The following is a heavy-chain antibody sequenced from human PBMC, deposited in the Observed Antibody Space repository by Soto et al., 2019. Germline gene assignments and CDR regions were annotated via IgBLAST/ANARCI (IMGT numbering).Heavy chain of an antibody. D-gene: IGHD3-22*01. J-gene: IGHJ4*02. CDR2: IWYDGSNT. CDR3: ARGNLYDRSEPLSAYYFDS. Sequence: GGSLRLSCAASGFTFRSSVMNWVRQVPGGGLEWVALIWYDGSNTYYADSVQGRFTISRDNSKDTLYLEMTGLRADDTATYFCARGNLYDRSEPLSAYYFDSWGQGTRVNVS. V-gene: IGHV3-33*01. CDR1: GFTFRSSV.